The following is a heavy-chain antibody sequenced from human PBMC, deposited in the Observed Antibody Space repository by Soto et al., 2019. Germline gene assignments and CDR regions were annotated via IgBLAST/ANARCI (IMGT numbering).Heavy chain of an antibody. D-gene: IGHD5-12*01. CDR3: ATDLVATSRN. V-gene: IGHV3-23*01. CDR1: EFTFSDAW. J-gene: IGHJ4*02. CDR2: ISGSGGST. Sequence: GGSLRLSCAASEFTFSDAWMSWVRQAPGKGLEWVSAISGSGGSTYYADSVKGRFTISRDNSKNTLYLQMNSLRAEDTAVYYCATDLVATSRNWGQGTLVTVSS.